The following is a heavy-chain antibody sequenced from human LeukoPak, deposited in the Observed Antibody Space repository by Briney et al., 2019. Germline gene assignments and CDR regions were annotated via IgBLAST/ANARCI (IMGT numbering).Heavy chain of an antibody. D-gene: IGHD6-25*01. V-gene: IGHV3-23*01. J-gene: IGHJ4*02. CDR2: TGGAGT. Sequence: PGGSPRLSCAASGFTYTSYGISWVRQAPGKGLEWVSDTGGAGTYYADSVKGRFTISRDNSKNTLYLQMNSLRADDTAVYYCAIRGPAKPPHYWGQGTLVTVSS. CDR1: GFTYTSYG. CDR3: AIRGPAKPPHY.